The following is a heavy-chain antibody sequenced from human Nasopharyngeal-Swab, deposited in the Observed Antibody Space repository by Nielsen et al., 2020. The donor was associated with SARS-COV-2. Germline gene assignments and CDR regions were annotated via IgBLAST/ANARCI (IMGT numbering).Heavy chain of an antibody. CDR3: AKMRDWGDFAFDI. CDR2: IRGNGVST. J-gene: IGHJ3*02. Sequence: GESLKISCAASGFTFTSYAMSWVRQAPGKGLEWVSSIRGNGVSTYYADAVKGRFTISSDKSKSTLELQMSSLRAGYTAVYYCAKMRDWGDFAFDIWGQGTMVIVSS. D-gene: IGHD7-27*01. CDR1: GFTFTSYA. V-gene: IGHV3-23*01.